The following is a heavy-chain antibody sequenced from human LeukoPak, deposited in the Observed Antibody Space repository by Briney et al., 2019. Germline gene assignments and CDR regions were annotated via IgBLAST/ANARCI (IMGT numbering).Heavy chain of an antibody. J-gene: IGHJ5*02. D-gene: IGHD3-16*01. Sequence: PGRSLRLSCAASGFTFSSYAMHWVRQAPGKGLEWVAVIWYDGSDKYYADSVKGRFTISRDNSKNTLYLQMNSPRAEDTAVYYCANFANSFATWGQGTLVTVSS. CDR3: ANFANSFAT. CDR2: IWYDGSDK. CDR1: GFTFSSYA. V-gene: IGHV3-33*06.